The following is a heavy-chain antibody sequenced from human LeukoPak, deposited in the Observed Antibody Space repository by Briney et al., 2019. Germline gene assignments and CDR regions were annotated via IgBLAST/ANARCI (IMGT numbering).Heavy chain of an antibody. CDR2: INHSGST. J-gene: IGHJ5*02. V-gene: IGHV4-34*01. CDR3: ARGTIITMVRGVKHNWFDP. Sequence: PSETLSLTCAVYGGSFSGYYLSWIRQPPGKGLEWIGEINHSGSTNYNPSLKSRVTISVDTSKNQFSLKLSSVTAADTAVYYCARGTIITMVRGVKHNWFDPWGQGTLVTVSS. D-gene: IGHD3-10*01. CDR1: GGSFSGYY.